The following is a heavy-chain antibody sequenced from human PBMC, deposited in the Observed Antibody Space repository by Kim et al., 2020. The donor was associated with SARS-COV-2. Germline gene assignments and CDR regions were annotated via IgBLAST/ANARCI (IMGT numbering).Heavy chain of an antibody. D-gene: IGHD2-2*01. Sequence: RFTSSRDNAKNSLYLQMNSLRDEDTAVYYCARDVSRYCSSTSCYGFLDYWGQGTLVTVSS. J-gene: IGHJ4*02. V-gene: IGHV3-48*02. CDR3: ARDVSRYCSSTSCYGFLDY.